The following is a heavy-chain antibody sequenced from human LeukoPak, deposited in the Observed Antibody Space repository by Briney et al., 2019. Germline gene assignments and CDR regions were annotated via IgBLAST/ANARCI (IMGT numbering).Heavy chain of an antibody. CDR1: GGSFSGYY. Sequence: SETLSLTCAVYGGSFSGYYWSWIRQPAGKGLEWIGRIYTSGSTNYNPSLKSRVTMSVDTSKNQFSLKLSSVTAADTAVYYCARDDYGDYVSAFDIWGQGTMVTVSS. J-gene: IGHJ3*02. D-gene: IGHD4-17*01. V-gene: IGHV4-4*07. CDR3: ARDDYGDYVSAFDI. CDR2: IYTSGST.